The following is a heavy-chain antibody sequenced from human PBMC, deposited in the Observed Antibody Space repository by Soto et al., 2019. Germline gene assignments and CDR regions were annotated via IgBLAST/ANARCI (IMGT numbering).Heavy chain of an antibody. V-gene: IGHV1-18*01. D-gene: IGHD2-21*01. CDR2: ISPSSGVT. Sequence: QVQLVQSGGEVRQPGASVKVSCRASGYTFTSYGIIWVRQAPGQRLAWMGYISPSSGVTRYAQNLPGKVTLTTDTSTTTAYMELRSLSSDDTAVYYCAREMWTRTGPQNFFDYWGLGALVTVSS. CDR1: GYTFTSYG. J-gene: IGHJ4*02. CDR3: AREMWTRTGPQNFFDY.